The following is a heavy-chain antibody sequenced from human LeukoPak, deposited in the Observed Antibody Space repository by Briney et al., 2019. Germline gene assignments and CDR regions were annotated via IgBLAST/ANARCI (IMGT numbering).Heavy chain of an antibody. CDR1: GFTFSSYS. D-gene: IGHD3-22*01. CDR3: ARGLHSRLYDSSGYYPY. J-gene: IGHJ4*02. CDR2: ISSGSSTI. Sequence: PGGSLRLSCAASGFTFSSYSMNWVRQAPGKGLEWVSYISSGSSTIYYADSVKGRFTVSRDNAKNSLYLQMKSRRAEDTAIYYCARGLHSRLYDSSGYYPYWGQGTLVTVSS. V-gene: IGHV3-48*01.